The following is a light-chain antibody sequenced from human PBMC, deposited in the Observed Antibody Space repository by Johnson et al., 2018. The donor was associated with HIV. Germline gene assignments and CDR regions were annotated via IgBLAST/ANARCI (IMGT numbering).Light chain of an antibody. Sequence: QLVLTQPPSVSAAPGQKVTISCSGSSSNIGNNYVSWYQQLPGTAPKLLIYDNNKRPSGIPDRFSGSKSGTSATLGITGLQTGDEADYYCGTWDSSLSVYVFGTGTTVTVL. CDR3: GTWDSSLSVYV. CDR1: SSNIGNNY. CDR2: DNN. V-gene: IGLV1-51*01. J-gene: IGLJ1*01.